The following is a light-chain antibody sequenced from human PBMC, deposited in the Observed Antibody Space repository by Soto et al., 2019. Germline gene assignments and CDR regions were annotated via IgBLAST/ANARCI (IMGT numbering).Light chain of an antibody. V-gene: IGKV1-5*01. Sequence: DIQMTQSPSSLSASVGDRVTITCRASQSISSWLAWYQQKQGKAPNLXIYDASTLQSGVPSRFSGSGAGTDCTRPISSLQPEDFETDYCQQLNTYTITFGRGTRLEIK. CDR3: QQLNTYTIT. J-gene: IGKJ5*01. CDR1: QSISSW. CDR2: DAS.